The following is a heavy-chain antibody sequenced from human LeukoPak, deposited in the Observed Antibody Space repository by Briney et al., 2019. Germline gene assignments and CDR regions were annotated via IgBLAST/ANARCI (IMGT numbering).Heavy chain of an antibody. CDR1: GFTFSNYW. Sequence: GGSLRLSCAASGFTFSNYWMTWVRQAPGKGLEWGAHINQDGSKEYYMDSVKARFTISRDNAKNSLSLQMNSLRAEDTAVYYCVRDGGVSGYDLLDYWGQGTLVTVSS. D-gene: IGHD5-12*01. J-gene: IGHJ4*02. V-gene: IGHV3-7*01. CDR2: INQDGSKE. CDR3: VRDGGVSGYDLLDY.